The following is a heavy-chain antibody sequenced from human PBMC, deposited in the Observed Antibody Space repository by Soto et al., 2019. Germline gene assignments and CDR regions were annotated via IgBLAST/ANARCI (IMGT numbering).Heavy chain of an antibody. Sequence: PRGSMRLSCAASGFTFSSYAMSWVRQAPGKGLEWVSAISGSGGSTYYADSGKGRFTISRDNSKNTLYLQMNSLRAEDTAVYSCAKGRGYYYDSSGYPGHFDYWGQGTLVTVSS. J-gene: IGHJ4*02. CDR1: GFTFSSYA. CDR3: AKGRGYYYDSSGYPGHFDY. CDR2: ISGSGGST. V-gene: IGHV3-23*01. D-gene: IGHD3-22*01.